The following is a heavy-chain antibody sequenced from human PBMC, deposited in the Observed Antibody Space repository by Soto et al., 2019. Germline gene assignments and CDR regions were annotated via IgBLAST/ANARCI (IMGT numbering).Heavy chain of an antibody. CDR3: ARMGQGYCSGGSCYDWFDP. J-gene: IGHJ5*02. Sequence: QVQLQQWGAGLLKPSETLSLTCAVYGGSFSGYYWSWIRQPPGKGLEWIGEINHSGSTNYNPSLKSRVTISVDTSKNQFSLKLSSVTAADTAVYYCARMGQGYCSGGSCYDWFDPWGQGTLVTVSS. V-gene: IGHV4-34*01. CDR1: GGSFSGYY. D-gene: IGHD2-15*01. CDR2: INHSGST.